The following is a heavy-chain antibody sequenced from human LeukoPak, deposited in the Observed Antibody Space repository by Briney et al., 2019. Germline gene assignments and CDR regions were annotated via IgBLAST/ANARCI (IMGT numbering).Heavy chain of an antibody. D-gene: IGHD6-19*01. CDR3: ARGIAVAGHYYYMDV. Sequence: GGSLRLSCAASGFTFSSYSMNWVRQAPGKGLEWVSSISSSSSYIYYADSVKGRFTISRDNAKNSLYLQMNSLRAEDMAAYYCARGIAVAGHYYYMDVWGKGTTVTVSS. CDR1: GFTFSSYS. CDR2: ISSSSSYI. J-gene: IGHJ6*03. V-gene: IGHV3-21*01.